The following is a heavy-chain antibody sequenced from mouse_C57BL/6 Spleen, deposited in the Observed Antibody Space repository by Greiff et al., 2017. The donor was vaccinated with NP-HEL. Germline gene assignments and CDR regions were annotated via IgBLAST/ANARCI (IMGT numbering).Heavy chain of an antibody. J-gene: IGHJ4*01. CDR2: IYPGSGST. D-gene: IGHD4-1*01. CDR3: ARERTGTGYYAMDY. Sequence: QVQLQQPGAELVKPGASVKMSCKASGYTFTSYWITWVKQRPGQGLEWIGDIYPGSGSTNYNEKFKSKATLTVDTSSSTAYMQLSSLTSEDSAVYYCARERTGTGYYAMDYWGQGTSVTVSS. V-gene: IGHV1-55*01. CDR1: GYTFTSYW.